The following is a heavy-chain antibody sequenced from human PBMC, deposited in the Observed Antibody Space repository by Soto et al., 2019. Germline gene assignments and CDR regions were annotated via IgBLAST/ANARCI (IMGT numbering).Heavy chain of an antibody. CDR1: GGSFSGYY. V-gene: IGHV4-34*01. D-gene: IGHD2-8*02. Sequence: SETLSLTCAVYGGSFSGYYWTWIRQPPGTGLEWIGEINHSGSTNYNPSLKSRVTISVGTSKNQFSLKLTSVTAADTAVYYCARDKITGLFGYWGQGTLVTVSS. CDR3: ARDKITGLFGY. J-gene: IGHJ4*02. CDR2: INHSGST.